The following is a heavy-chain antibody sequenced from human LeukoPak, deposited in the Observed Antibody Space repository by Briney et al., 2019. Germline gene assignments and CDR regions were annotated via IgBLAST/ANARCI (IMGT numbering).Heavy chain of an antibody. J-gene: IGHJ4*02. CDR1: GFTFSSNC. CDR3: ARDHSGSYYFDY. V-gene: IGHV3-53*01. D-gene: IGHD1-26*01. CDR2: IYSGGST. Sequence: GGSLRLSCAASGFTFSSNCMSWVRQAPGKGLEWVSVIYSGGSTYYADSVKGRFTISRDNSKNTLYLQMNSLRAEDTAVYYCARDHSGSYYFDYWGQGTLVTVSS.